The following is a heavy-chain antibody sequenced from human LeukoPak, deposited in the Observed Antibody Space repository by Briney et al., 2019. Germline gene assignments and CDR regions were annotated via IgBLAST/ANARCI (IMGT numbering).Heavy chain of an antibody. J-gene: IGHJ4*02. Sequence: KPSETLSLTCAVSGGSISSGGYSWSWIRQPPGKGLEWIGYIYHSGSTYYNPSLKSRVTISVDRSKNQFSLKLSSVTAADTAVYYCARYVVVPAAIDWGQGTLVTVSS. D-gene: IGHD2-2*02. CDR1: GGSISSGGYS. CDR3: ARYVVVPAAID. V-gene: IGHV4-30-2*01. CDR2: IYHSGST.